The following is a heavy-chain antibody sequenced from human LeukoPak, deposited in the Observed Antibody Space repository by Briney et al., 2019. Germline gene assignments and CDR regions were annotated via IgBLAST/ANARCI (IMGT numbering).Heavy chain of an antibody. CDR2: VYYSGST. V-gene: IGHV4-59*08. CDR3: ARHGGVVGPIYLPDYWYFDL. CDR1: SDSISSFY. J-gene: IGHJ2*01. D-gene: IGHD3-16*01. Sequence: SETLSLTCTVSSDSISSFYWSWIRQPPGKGLEWIGHVYYSGSTNYNPSLKSRVTISVDTSKNQFSLKLSSVTAADTAVYYRARHGGVVGPIYLPDYWYFDLWGRGTLVTVSS.